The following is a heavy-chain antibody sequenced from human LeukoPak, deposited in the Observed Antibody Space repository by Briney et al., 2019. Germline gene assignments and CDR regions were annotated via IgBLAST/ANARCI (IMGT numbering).Heavy chain of an antibody. CDR1: GFTFSSYD. J-gene: IGHJ4*02. D-gene: IGHD6-13*01. CDR2: IRNDGSNK. CDR3: ARGSRSGNWYYDFDY. Sequence: GGSLRLSCAASGFTFSSYDMHWVRQAPGKGLEWVTFIRNDGSNKYYADSVKGRFTVSRDNSKNTLYGQMNSLRSEDTAVYYCARGSRSGNWYYDFDYWGQGTLVTVSS. V-gene: IGHV3-30*02.